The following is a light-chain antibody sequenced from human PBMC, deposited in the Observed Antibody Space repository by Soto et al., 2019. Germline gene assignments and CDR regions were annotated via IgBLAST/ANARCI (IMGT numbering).Light chain of an antibody. CDR3: TSLTSSTTMI. CDR1: SSDIGAYNF. Sequence: QSALTQPASVSGSPGQSITISCTGTSSDIGAYNFVSWYQQHPGKAPKLMLYDVNIRPSGVSNRFSGSKSGNTASLTISGLQAGDEADYYCTSLTSSTTMICGGVTKVTVL. J-gene: IGLJ2*01. CDR2: DVN. V-gene: IGLV2-14*03.